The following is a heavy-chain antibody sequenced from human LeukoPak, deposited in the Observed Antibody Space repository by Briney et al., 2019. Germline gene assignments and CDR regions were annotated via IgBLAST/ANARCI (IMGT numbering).Heavy chain of an antibody. Sequence: PGGTLRLSCAASGFTFSSYVMNWVRQAPGKGLEWVSSICSSSSYIYYADSVKGRFTISRDNAKNSLYLQMNSLRAEDTAVYYCARGYCSGGSCYSYYYFDYWGQGTLVTVSS. D-gene: IGHD2-15*01. J-gene: IGHJ4*02. CDR3: ARGYCSGGSCYSYYYFDY. CDR2: ICSSSSYI. CDR1: GFTFSSYV. V-gene: IGHV3-21*01.